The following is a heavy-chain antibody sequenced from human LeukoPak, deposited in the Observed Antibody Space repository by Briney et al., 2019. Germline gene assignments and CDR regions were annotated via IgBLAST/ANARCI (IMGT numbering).Heavy chain of an antibody. V-gene: IGHV3-15*01. CDR1: GFTFSNAW. J-gene: IGHJ4*02. Sequence: GGSLRLSCAASGFTFSNAWMSWVRQAPGKGLEWVGRIKSKTDGGTTDYAAPVKGRFTISRDDSKNTLYLHMNSLKTEDTAVYYCTTDRSRGIAAAGRLFDYWGQGTLVTVSS. CDR2: IKSKTDGGTT. CDR3: TTDRSRGIAAAGRLFDY. D-gene: IGHD6-13*01.